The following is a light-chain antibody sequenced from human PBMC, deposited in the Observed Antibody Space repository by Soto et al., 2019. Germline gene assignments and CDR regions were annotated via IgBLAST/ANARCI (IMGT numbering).Light chain of an antibody. V-gene: IGKV1-27*01. CDR3: QKYNSAPWT. J-gene: IGKJ1*01. Sequence: DIQMTQSPSSLSASVGDRVTITCRASQGISNYLAWYQQKPGKVPKLVIYDASTLQSGVPSRFSVSGSGTDFNLNISSLQPEDVATYYCQKYNSAPWTFGQGTKVEIK. CDR2: DAS. CDR1: QGISNY.